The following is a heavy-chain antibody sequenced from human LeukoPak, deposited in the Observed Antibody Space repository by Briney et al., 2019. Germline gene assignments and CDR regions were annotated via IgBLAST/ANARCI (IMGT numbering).Heavy chain of an antibody. CDR3: ARVYLERLTAGYFDH. D-gene: IGHD2-8*01. CDR1: GFSFSNYG. V-gene: IGHV3-30*02. Sequence: PGGSLRLSCVASGFSFSNYGTHWVRQAPGKGLEWVTFMQYDGSVEFYADSVKGRFTISRDNSKSTLYLQMNSLRDDDSAAYFCARVYLERLTAGYFDHWGQGTQVTVSP. CDR2: MQYDGSVE. J-gene: IGHJ4*02.